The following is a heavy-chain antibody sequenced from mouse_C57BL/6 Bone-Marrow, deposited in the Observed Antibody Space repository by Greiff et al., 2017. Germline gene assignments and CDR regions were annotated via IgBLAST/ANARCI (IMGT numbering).Heavy chain of an antibody. V-gene: IGHV1-36*01. Sequence: DVKLQESGPVLVKPGPSVKISCKASGFTFTDYYMHWVKQSHGKSLEWIGLVYPYNGGTSYNQKFKGKATLTVDTSSSTAYMELNSLTSEDSAVYYCAREGYSNYDAMDYWGQGTSVTVSS. D-gene: IGHD2-5*01. CDR1: GFTFTDYY. CDR3: AREGYSNYDAMDY. J-gene: IGHJ4*01. CDR2: VYPYNGGT.